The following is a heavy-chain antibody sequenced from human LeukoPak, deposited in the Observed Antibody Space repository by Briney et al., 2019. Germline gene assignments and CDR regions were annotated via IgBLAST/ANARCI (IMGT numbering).Heavy chain of an antibody. CDR1: GGSISSYY. J-gene: IGHJ5*02. CDR3: AGISVTGGDWFDP. V-gene: IGHV4-4*07. CDR2: IYTSGYT. D-gene: IGHD6-19*01. Sequence: SETLSLTCTVSGGSISSYYWSWIRQVAGKRLEWIGRIYTSGYTNYNASLKSRVTMSIDTSRKHFSLKLNSVTAADTAVYYCAGISVTGGDWFDPWGQGTLVTIST.